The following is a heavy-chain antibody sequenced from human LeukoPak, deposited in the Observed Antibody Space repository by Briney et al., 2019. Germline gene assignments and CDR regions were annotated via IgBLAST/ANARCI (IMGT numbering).Heavy chain of an antibody. CDR2: IYHSGST. CDR3: AARGISWYFDL. J-gene: IGHJ2*01. D-gene: IGHD3-16*01. Sequence: PSETLSLXCAVSGYSNTSGYYWGWIRQPPGKGLAWIGSIYHSGSTYYNPSLKSRVTISVDTSKNQFSLKLTSVTAADTAVYYCAARGISWYFDLWGRGTLVTVSS. CDR1: GYSNTSGYY. V-gene: IGHV4-38-2*01.